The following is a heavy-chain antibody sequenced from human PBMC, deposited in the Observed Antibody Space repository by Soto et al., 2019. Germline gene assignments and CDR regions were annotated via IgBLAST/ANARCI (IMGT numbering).Heavy chain of an antibody. Sequence: LRLSCEASGFTFSDYYMTWVRQAPGKGLEWIAYGSSTGAVIYYADSVQGRFTISRDNPKNSLHLQMDSLRPEDTAVYYCARIGECYGTGSYGNSDVFDIWGQGTLVTVSS. J-gene: IGHJ3*02. V-gene: IGHV3-11*01. CDR1: GFTFSDYY. CDR3: ARIGECYGTGSYGNSDVFDI. D-gene: IGHD3-10*01. CDR2: GSSTGAVI.